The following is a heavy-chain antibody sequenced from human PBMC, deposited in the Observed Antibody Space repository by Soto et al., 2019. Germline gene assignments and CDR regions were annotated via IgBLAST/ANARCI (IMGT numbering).Heavy chain of an antibody. Sequence: VQLLEPGGGLVRPGGSLRLCGAASGFTVSSLFMSWVRQAPGKGLDWVSGIGANGGGTYYADSVKGRFIISRDNSKNTLYLQMNSLRAEDTAVYYCARDPNGDYLGAFDFWGQKTMVTVSS. CDR1: GFTVSSLF. CDR3: ARDPNGDYLGAFDF. V-gene: IGHV3-23*01. D-gene: IGHD4-17*01. CDR2: IGANGGGT. J-gene: IGHJ3*01.